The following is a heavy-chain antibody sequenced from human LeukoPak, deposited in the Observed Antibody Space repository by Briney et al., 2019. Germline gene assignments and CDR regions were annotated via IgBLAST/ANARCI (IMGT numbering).Heavy chain of an antibody. V-gene: IGHV3-7*01. D-gene: IGHD3-22*01. Sequence: GGSLRLSCAASGFSFSTNWMAWVRQAPGKGLEWVGNIRGDGSAKFYGGSVKGRFTISRDNSQNTLYLQMDSLRPEDTAVYYCASSHDSSGNDWGQGTLVTVSS. CDR1: GFSFSTNW. J-gene: IGHJ4*02. CDR3: ASSHDSSGND. CDR2: IRGDGSAK.